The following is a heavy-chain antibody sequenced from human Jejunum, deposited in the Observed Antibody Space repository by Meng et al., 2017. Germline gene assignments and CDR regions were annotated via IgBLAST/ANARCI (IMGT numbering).Heavy chain of an antibody. J-gene: IGHJ4*02. Sequence: QWKLQQWGAGLLKPSETLSLPCAVYGGSISDYYWTWIRQPPGKGLEWIGEINDSGSTNYNPSLKSRVTISVDTSKSQFYLRVSSVTAADTAVYYCARGNEYSNYGADFWGQGTLVTVSS. D-gene: IGHD4-11*01. V-gene: IGHV4-34*01. CDR1: GGSISDYY. CDR3: ARGNEYSNYGADF. CDR2: INDSGST.